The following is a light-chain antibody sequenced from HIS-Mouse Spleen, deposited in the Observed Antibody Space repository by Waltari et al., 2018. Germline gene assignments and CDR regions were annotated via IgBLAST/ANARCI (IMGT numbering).Light chain of an antibody. CDR1: SSDVGGYNY. CDR2: EVS. J-gene: IGLJ1*01. Sequence: QSALTQPASVSGSPGQSITISCTGTSSDVGGYNYVSWYQQHPGNAPNLMIYEVSNRPSGVSNRFSGSKSGNTASLTISGLQAEDEADYYCSSYTSSSTFFGTGTKVTVL. V-gene: IGLV2-14*01. CDR3: SSYTSSSTF.